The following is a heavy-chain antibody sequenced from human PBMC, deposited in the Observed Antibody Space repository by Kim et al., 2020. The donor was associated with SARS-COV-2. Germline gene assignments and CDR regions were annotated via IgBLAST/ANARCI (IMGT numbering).Heavy chain of an antibody. CDR2: IKSKRDGGTT. V-gene: IGHV3-15*01. CDR3: ATCHSSSEFPDD. J-gene: IGHJ4*02. CDR1: GFTFSDVW. D-gene: IGHD2-21*01. Sequence: GGSLRLSCAASGFTFSDVWMSWVRQPPGKGLEWVGRIKSKRDGGTTDYGAPVKGRFTISRDDSKNTVYLQMNGLKTEDTAVYFCATCHSSSEFPDDWGQGTLVTVSS.